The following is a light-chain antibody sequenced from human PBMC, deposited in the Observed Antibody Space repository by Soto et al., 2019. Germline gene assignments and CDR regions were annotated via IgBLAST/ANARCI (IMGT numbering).Light chain of an antibody. V-gene: IGKV1-9*01. J-gene: IGKJ1*01. Sequence: DIHLTQSPSILSASVGDRVTLTCRASQDVSDFLAWYQHAPGKAPNLLIYGGYTLQSGVPSRFSGSGSGTEFTLTISSLQPDDFATYYCQQYNSYWTFGQGTKVDI. CDR3: QQYNSYWT. CDR1: QDVSDF. CDR2: GGY.